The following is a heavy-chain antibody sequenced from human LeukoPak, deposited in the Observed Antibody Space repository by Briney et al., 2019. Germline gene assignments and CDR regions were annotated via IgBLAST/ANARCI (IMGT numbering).Heavy chain of an antibody. CDR1: GGSFSGYY. D-gene: IGHD2-2*01. CDR3: ASPSVPAAMRAFDI. Sequence: SETLSLTCAVYGGSFSGYYWNWISQPPGKGLEWIGEINHSGSTNYNPSLKSRVTISVDRSKNQFSLKLSSVTAADTAVYYCASPSVPAAMRAFDIWGQGTMVTVSS. V-gene: IGHV4-34*01. CDR2: INHSGST. J-gene: IGHJ3*02.